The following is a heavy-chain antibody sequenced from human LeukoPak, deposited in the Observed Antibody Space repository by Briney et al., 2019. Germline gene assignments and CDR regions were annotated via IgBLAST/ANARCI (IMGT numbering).Heavy chain of an antibody. J-gene: IGHJ4*02. D-gene: IGHD3-22*01. Sequence: SETLSLTCSVSGGSISSGDYYWSWIRQTPEKGLEWIGHIFNTGSPYYTPSLKSRVTISADTSKNQFSLKLSSVTAADTAVYYCARARDSSGYYYDYWGQGTLVTVSS. CDR3: ARARDSSGYYYDY. CDR1: GGSISSGDYY. CDR2: IFNTGSP. V-gene: IGHV4-30-4*08.